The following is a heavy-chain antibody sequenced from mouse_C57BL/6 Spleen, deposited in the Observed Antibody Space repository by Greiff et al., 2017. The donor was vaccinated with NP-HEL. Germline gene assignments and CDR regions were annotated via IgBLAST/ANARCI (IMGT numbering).Heavy chain of an antibody. CDR1: GFSLTSYV. V-gene: IGHV2-2*01. CDR3: ARIIGLITTVVATDYAMDY. J-gene: IGHJ4*01. CDR2: IWSGGST. D-gene: IGHD1-1*01. Sequence: QVQLQQSGPGLVQPSQSLSITCTVSGFSLTSYVVHWVRQSPGKGLEWLGVIWSGGSTVYNAAFISRLSISKDNPRSQVFFKMNSLQADDTAIYYCARIIGLITTVVATDYAMDYWGQGTSVTVSS.